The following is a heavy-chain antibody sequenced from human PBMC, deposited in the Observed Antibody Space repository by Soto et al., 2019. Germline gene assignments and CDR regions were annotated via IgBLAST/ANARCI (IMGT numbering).Heavy chain of an antibody. CDR1: GFTFDGYT. V-gene: IGHV3-43*01. CDR2: ITRDGSNT. CDR3: VKARTASARSFGC. Sequence: PGGSLRLSCSASGFTFDGYTMNWVRQVPGRGLEWVSLITRDGSNTYYADFVKGRFTISRDNSKNSLYLQMNSLTTEDTALYYYVKARTASARSFGCWGQGTLVTVSS. D-gene: IGHD6-19*01. J-gene: IGHJ4*02.